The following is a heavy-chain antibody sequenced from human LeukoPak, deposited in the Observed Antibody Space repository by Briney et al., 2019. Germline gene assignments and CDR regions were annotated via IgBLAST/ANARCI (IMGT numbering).Heavy chain of an antibody. CDR2: ISTYNGNT. J-gene: IGHJ4*02. V-gene: IGHV1-18*01. CDR1: GYTFTNYG. CDR3: ARNSSGYPHAFDY. Sequence: GASVKVSCKASGYTFTNYGIRWVRQVPGQGLEWMGWISTYNGNTNYAQKFQGRVTMTTDTSTSTAYMELRSLRSDDTALYYCARNSSGYPHAFDYWGQGTLVTVSS. D-gene: IGHD3-22*01.